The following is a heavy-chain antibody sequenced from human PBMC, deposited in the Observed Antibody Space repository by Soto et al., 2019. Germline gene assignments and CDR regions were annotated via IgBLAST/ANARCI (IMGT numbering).Heavy chain of an antibody. Sequence: QVQLQESGPGLVKPSQTLSLTCTVSGGSISRGGYYWSWIRQHPGKGLEWIGYIYYSGSTYYNPSLKSRVTIAVDTSKNQSSLKLSSVSAADTAVYYCAADYIIEYKADIVATITNYWGQGTLVTVSS. D-gene: IGHD5-12*01. J-gene: IGHJ4*02. V-gene: IGHV4-31*03. CDR1: GGSISRGGYY. CDR2: IYYSGST. CDR3: AADYIIEYKADIVATITNY.